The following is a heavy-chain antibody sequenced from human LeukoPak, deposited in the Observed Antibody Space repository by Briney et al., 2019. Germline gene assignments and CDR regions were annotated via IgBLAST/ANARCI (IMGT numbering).Heavy chain of an antibody. D-gene: IGHD4-17*01. CDR2: ISSSGSTK. Sequence: PGGSLRLSCAASGFTFSSYSMNWVRQTPGKGLECISYISSSGSTKYYAESVRGRFTISRDNVKNSLLLEMNSLRPEDTAIYYCARNRDYGDHDYWGQGTLVTVPS. J-gene: IGHJ4*02. V-gene: IGHV3-48*01. CDR3: ARNRDYGDHDY. CDR1: GFTFSSYS.